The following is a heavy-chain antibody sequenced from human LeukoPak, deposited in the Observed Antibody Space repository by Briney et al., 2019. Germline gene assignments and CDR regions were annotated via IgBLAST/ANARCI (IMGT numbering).Heavy chain of an antibody. V-gene: IGHV4-4*07. CDR2: IYSNGAT. Sequence: SETLSLTCAVSGGSVSRYYWSWIRQPAGKGLEWIGRIYSNGATFYNPSLRSRVRMSVHTSRNEVSLKLNSVTAAVTAGYYCARDPGSYLYYYMDVWGKGTTVTVSS. J-gene: IGHJ6*03. D-gene: IGHD2-15*01. CDR3: ARDPGSYLYYYMDV. CDR1: GGSVSRYY.